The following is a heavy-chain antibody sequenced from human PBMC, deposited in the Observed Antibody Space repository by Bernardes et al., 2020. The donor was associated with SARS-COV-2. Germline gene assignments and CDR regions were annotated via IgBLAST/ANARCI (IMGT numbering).Heavy chain of an antibody. J-gene: IGHJ6*02. D-gene: IGHD4-17*01. V-gene: IGHV4-34*01. CDR2: INHRGRT. CDR1: GGSFSDYY. CDR3: SRVHYGAAGSEYYGMDV. Sequence: SETLSLTCAVYGGSFSDYYWTWIRQSPGKGLEWIGEINHRGRTNYNPSLKSRITISVDTSKNQFSLKVTSLTAADTAVYFCSRVHYGAAGSEYYGMDVWGQGTTVTVFS.